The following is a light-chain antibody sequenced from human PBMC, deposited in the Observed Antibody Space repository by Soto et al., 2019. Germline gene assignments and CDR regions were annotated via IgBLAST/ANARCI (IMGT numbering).Light chain of an antibody. CDR3: QQTYSTPIT. Sequence: DVQVTQSPSSLSASVGDRVTITCRASQIIVTYLSWYQHKPGKAPTLLIYGASTLQSGVPSRFSGSGSGTDFSLTINSLQPEDSAPYYCQQTYSTPITFGRGTRLQIQ. V-gene: IGKV1-39*01. J-gene: IGKJ5*01. CDR1: QIIVTY. CDR2: GAS.